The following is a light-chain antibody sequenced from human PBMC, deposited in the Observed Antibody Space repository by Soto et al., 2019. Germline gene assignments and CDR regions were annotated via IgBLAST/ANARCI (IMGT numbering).Light chain of an antibody. CDR2: AAA. V-gene: IGKV1-9*01. CDR3: QQLNTYPLT. J-gene: IGKJ4*01. Sequence: DIQLTQSPSFLSASVGDRVTITCRASQGISSYLAWYQLRPGKAPKLLIYAAATLQSGVPSRFSGSESGTDFTLTISSLQPEDFATYYCQQLNTYPLTFGGGTKVDIK. CDR1: QGISSY.